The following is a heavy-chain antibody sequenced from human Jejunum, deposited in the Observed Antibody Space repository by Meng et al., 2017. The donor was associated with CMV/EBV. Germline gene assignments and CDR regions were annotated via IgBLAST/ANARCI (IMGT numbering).Heavy chain of an antibody. CDR3: ARDGTHDYFFDY. Sequence: AGSVFAFNTHWMSWVRQAPGKGLEWVANINLDGSETYYADSVKGRFTISRDNAENSLYLQMSGLRVDDTAVYYCARDGTHDYFFDYWGQGTLVTVSS. CDR2: INLDGSET. CDR1: VFAFNTHW. D-gene: IGHD1-1*01. V-gene: IGHV3-7*01. J-gene: IGHJ4*02.